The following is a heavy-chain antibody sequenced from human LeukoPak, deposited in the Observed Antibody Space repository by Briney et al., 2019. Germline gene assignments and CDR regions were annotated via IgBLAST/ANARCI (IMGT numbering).Heavy chain of an antibody. CDR2: INHSGST. CDR3: AKGHRYSSGWYWSHWFDP. D-gene: IGHD6-19*01. Sequence: SETLSLTCAVYGGSFSDYYWTWIRQPPGKGQEWIGEINHSGSTNYNPSLKSRVTISVDTSKKQFFLRLSSVTAADTAVYYCAKGHRYSSGWYWSHWFDPWGQGTLITVSS. V-gene: IGHV4-34*01. J-gene: IGHJ5*02. CDR1: GGSFSDYY.